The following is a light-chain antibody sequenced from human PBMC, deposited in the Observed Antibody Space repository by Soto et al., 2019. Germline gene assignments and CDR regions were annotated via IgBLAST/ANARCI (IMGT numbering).Light chain of an antibody. CDR1: QIGSSN. CDR2: DPS. V-gene: IGKV3D-15*01. J-gene: IGKJ5*01. CDR3: QQYCSWPYT. Sequence: EILIIQSPATLSVSPVERATFSCRARQIGSSNLAWFQQKPGQAPRLLIYDPSRRATGFPATFSGSGSGTEFTLTISDLQSEDFAVYYCQQYCSWPYTFGQGTRLENK.